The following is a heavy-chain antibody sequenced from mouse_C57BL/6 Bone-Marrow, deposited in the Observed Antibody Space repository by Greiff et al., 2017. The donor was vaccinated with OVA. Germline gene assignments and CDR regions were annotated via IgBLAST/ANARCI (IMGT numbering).Heavy chain of an antibody. Sequence: VKLQESGPGLVQPSQSLSITCTVSGFSLTSYGVHWVRQSPGKGLEWLGVIWSGGSTDYNAAFISRLSISKDNSKSQVFFKMNSLQADDTAIYYCARKTTVVARGAMDYWGQGTSVTVSS. CDR2: IWSGGST. D-gene: IGHD1-1*01. J-gene: IGHJ4*01. CDR3: ARKTTVVARGAMDY. CDR1: GFSLTSYG. V-gene: IGHV2-2*01.